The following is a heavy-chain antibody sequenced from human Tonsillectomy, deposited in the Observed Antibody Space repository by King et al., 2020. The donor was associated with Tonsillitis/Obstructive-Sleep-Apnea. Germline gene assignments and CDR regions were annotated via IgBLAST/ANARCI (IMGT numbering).Heavy chain of an antibody. J-gene: IGHJ4*02. Sequence: VQLVESGGGLVKPGGSLRLSCAASGFTFSSYSMNWVRQAPGKGLEWVSSISSSSSYIYYADSVKGRFTISRDNAKNSLNLQMNSLRAEDTAVYYCARGPSSDYYYWGQGTLVTVSS. V-gene: IGHV3-21*01. CDR2: ISSSSSYI. CDR3: ARGPSSDYYY. D-gene: IGHD2/OR15-2a*01. CDR1: GFTFSSYS.